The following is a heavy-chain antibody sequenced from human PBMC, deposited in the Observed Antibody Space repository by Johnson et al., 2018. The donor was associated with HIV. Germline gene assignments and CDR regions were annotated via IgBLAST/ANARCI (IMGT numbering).Heavy chain of an antibody. D-gene: IGHD1-1*01. CDR1: GFTFSSYG. CDR2: ISSSGSTI. J-gene: IGHJ3*02. Sequence: VQLVESGGGVVQPGRSLRLSCAASGFTFSSYGMHWVRQAPGKGLEWVSFISSSGSTIYYADPVKVRFTISRDNAKNSLYLQMNSLRAEDTAVYYCARDPDGTSGTTYPDAAFDIWGQGTMVTVSS. V-gene: IGHV3-48*04. CDR3: ARDPDGTSGTTYPDAAFDI.